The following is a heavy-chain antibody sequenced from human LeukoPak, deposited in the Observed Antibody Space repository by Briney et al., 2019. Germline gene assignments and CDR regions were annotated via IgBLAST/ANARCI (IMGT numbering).Heavy chain of an antibody. D-gene: IGHD5-18*01. J-gene: IGHJ6*02. V-gene: IGHV4-4*09. CDR1: GGSISSYY. Sequence: SETLSLTCSVSGGSISSYYWSWIRQPPGKGLEWIGNISDTGSTDYDPSLKSRVTISVDTSKNQVSLQLSSVTAADTAVYYCARGVAYSLDSLNYYGMDVWGQGTTVTVSS. CDR2: ISDTGST. CDR3: ARGVAYSLDSLNYYGMDV.